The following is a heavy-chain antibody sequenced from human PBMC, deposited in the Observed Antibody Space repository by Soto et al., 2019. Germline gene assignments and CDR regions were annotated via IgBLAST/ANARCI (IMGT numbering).Heavy chain of an antibody. CDR2: IKEDGSHK. Sequence: PGGSLRLSCAASGVSFSSYWMSWVRLVPGKGLELVANIKEDGSHKYYVDSVKGRFTISRDNARNSLFLQMNSLRADDTATYYCARAGNDYNSRAFDIWGQGTAVTVSS. D-gene: IGHD3-22*01. CDR1: GVSFSSYW. CDR3: ARAGNDYNSRAFDI. J-gene: IGHJ3*02. V-gene: IGHV3-7*03.